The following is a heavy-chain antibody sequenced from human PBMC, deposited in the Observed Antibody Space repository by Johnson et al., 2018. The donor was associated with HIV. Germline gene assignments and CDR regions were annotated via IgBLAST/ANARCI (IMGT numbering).Heavy chain of an antibody. CDR2: ISYDGSNK. J-gene: IGHJ3*02. CDR1: GFTFSSYA. CDR3: ARGDREIGFGGVIAPGACDM. Sequence: QVQLVESGGGVVQPGRSLRLSCAASGFTFSSYAMHWVRQAPGKGLEWVAVISYDGSNKYYTDSVGGRFTISRDNSKNTLHLQLNSLRAEDTAVYYCARGDREIGFGGVIAPGACDMWGQGTMVTVSS. V-gene: IGHV3-30*04. D-gene: IGHD3-16*02.